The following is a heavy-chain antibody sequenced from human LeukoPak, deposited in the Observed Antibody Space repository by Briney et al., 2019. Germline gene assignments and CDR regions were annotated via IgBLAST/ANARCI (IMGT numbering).Heavy chain of an antibody. CDR3: AGYGGAAFDY. J-gene: IGHJ4*02. D-gene: IGHD4-23*01. CDR2: IYYSGST. Sequence: SETLSLTCTVSGGSISSYYWSWIRQPPGKGLEWIGYIYYSGSTNYNPSLKSRVTISVDTSKNQFSLKLSSVTAADTAVYYCAGYGGAAFDYWGQGTLVTVSS. V-gene: IGHV4-59*01. CDR1: GGSISSYY.